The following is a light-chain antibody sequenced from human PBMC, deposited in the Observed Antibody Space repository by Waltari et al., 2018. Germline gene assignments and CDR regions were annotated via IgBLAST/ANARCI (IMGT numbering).Light chain of an antibody. Sequence: QTVVTQEPSVSVSPGGTVTLTCCLNSDSVPNSHHPSCFQQTPGQAPRTLIYNTNTRSSGVPDRFSGSILGNKAALTIAGAQADDESDYYCLLYLSSGICVFGGGTKLTVL. CDR3: LLYLSSGICV. CDR2: NTN. V-gene: IGLV8-61*01. CDR1: SDSVPNSHH. J-gene: IGLJ2*01.